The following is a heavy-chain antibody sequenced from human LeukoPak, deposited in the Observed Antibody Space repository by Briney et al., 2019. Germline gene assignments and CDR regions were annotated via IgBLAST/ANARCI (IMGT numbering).Heavy chain of an antibody. V-gene: IGHV4-59*01. Sequence: PSETLSVTCTVSGDSIRSDYWTCIRQPPGKGLEWAGYIYDTVSTKYNPSLKSRVTISVDTSKNQFSLELTSVTAADTAVYYCTRDPSALVGYFDSWGQGTLVTVSS. CDR1: GDSIRSDY. CDR3: TRDPSALVGYFDS. D-gene: IGHD3-9*01. CDR2: IYDTVST. J-gene: IGHJ4*02.